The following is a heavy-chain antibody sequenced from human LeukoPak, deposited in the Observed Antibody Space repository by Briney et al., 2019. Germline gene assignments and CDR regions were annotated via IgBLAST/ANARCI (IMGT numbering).Heavy chain of an antibody. CDR3: ARTSYTGSSSFYFDY. CDR2: ICPGDSDT. J-gene: IGHJ4*02. Sequence: GESLKISCKGSGYSFTSYWIGWVRQMPGKGLEWMGIICPGDSDTRYSPSFQGQVTISADKSISTAYLQWSSLKAADTAMYYCARTSYTGSSSFYFDYWGQGTLVTVPS. V-gene: IGHV5-51*01. CDR1: GYSFTSYW. D-gene: IGHD6-13*01.